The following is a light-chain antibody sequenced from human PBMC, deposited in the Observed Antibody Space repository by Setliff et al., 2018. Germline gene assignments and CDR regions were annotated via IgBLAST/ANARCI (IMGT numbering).Light chain of an antibody. J-gene: IGLJ1*01. V-gene: IGLV2-11*01. CDR1: SSDVGGYNF. CDR3: CSFAGTYSFV. Sequence: QSVLTQPRSVSGSPGQSVTISCTGTSSDVGGYNFVSWYQVYPGKAPKVMIYDVSKRPSGVPDRFSGSKSGTTASLTISGLQPEAEADYYCCSFAGTYSFVFGTGTKVTVL. CDR2: DVS.